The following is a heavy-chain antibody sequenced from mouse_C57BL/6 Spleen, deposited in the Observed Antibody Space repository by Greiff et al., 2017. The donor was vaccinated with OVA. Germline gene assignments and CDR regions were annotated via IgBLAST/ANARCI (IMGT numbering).Heavy chain of an antibody. CDR3: AYDSSWFAY. CDR1: GYTFTSYW. V-gene: IGHV1-59*01. Sequence: QVQLQQPGAELVRPGTSVKLSCKASGYTFTSYWMHWVKQRPGQGLEWIGVIDPSDSYTNYNQKFKGKATLTVDTSSSTAYMQLSSLTFEDSAVYYCAYDSSWFAYWGQGTLVTVSA. J-gene: IGHJ3*01. CDR2: IDPSDSYT. D-gene: IGHD2-4*01.